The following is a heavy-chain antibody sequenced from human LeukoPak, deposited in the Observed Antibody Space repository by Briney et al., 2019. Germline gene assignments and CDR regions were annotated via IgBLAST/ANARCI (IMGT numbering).Heavy chain of an antibody. J-gene: IGHJ4*02. V-gene: IGHV3-23*01. CDR1: GFTFSSYA. Sequence: QSGGSLRLSCAASGFTFSSYAMSWVRQAPGKGLEYVSAISGSGGSTYYANSVKGRFTISRDNAKNTLYLQMNSLRAEDTAVYYCAKAPIVGATAGRYYFDYWGQGTLVTVSS. D-gene: IGHD1-26*01. CDR2: ISGSGGST. CDR3: AKAPIVGATAGRYYFDY.